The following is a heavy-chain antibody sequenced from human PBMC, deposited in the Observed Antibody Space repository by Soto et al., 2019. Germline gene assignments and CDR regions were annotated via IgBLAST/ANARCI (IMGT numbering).Heavy chain of an antibody. Sequence: GGSLRLSYTASGFTFGDYAMSWVRQAPGKGLEWVGFIRSKAYGGTTEYAASVKGRFTISRDDSKSIAYLQMNSLKTEDTAVYYCSGGWFGELLYYWGQGTLVTVSS. CDR2: IRSKAYGGTT. D-gene: IGHD3-10*01. J-gene: IGHJ4*02. CDR3: SGGWFGELLYY. CDR1: GFTFGDYA. V-gene: IGHV3-49*04.